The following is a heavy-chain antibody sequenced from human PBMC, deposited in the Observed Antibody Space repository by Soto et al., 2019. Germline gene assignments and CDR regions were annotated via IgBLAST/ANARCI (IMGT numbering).Heavy chain of an antibody. CDR1: GYTFGNYG. CDR2: ISAYNGNR. V-gene: IGHV1-18*01. J-gene: IGHJ6*02. CDR3: ARGGKECSSSGCADIYDGLAV. Sequence: QVQLVQSGAEVKEPGASVKVSCKASGYTFGNYGIGAVRHTPEQGLEWVGWISAYNGNRHFAQKVQRRVTLTTDTSTGTAYMERRRLRSADTDMYYCARGGKECSSSGCADIYDGLAVWGQGTTFTVAS. D-gene: IGHD2-2*01.